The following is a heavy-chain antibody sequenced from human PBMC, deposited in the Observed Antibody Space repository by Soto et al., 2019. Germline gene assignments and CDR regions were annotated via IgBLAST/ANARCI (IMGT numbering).Heavy chain of an antibody. CDR2: IKQDGSEK. J-gene: IGHJ4*02. CDR3: ARVEGATAFDY. D-gene: IGHD1-26*01. CDR1: GFTFSSYW. V-gene: IGHV3-7*01. Sequence: GGSLRLSCTASGFTFSSYWMSWVRQAPGKGLEWVANIKQDGSEKYYVDHVKGRFTISRDNDKNSLYLQMNSRRAEDAAVYYCARVEGATAFDYWGQGTLVTVSS.